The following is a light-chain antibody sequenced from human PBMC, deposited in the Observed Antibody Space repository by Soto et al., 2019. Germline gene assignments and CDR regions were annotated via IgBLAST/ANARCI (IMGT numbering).Light chain of an antibody. CDR3: AAWDDSLSDLVV. Sequence: QSVLTQPPSASGTPGQRVTISCSGSSSNIGSNYVYWYQQLPGTAPKLLIYSNNQRPSGVPDRFSGSKSGTSASLAISGLRYEDEADYYCAAWDDSLSDLVVFGGGTQLTVL. V-gene: IGLV1-47*02. J-gene: IGLJ2*01. CDR1: SSNIGSNY. CDR2: SNN.